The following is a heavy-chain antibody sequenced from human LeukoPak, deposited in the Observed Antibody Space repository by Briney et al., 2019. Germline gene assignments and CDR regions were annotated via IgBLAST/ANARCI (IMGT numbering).Heavy chain of an antibody. V-gene: IGHV4-61*02. CDR3: ASYCSSTSCYAY. J-gene: IGHJ4*02. CDR1: GGSISSGSYY. CDR2: IYTSGST. Sequence: SETLSLTCTVSGGSISSGSYYWSWIRQPAGKGLEWIGRIYTSGSTNYNPSLKSRVTISVDTSKNQFSLKLSSVTAADTAVYYCASYCSSTSCYAYWGQGTLVTVSS. D-gene: IGHD2-2*01.